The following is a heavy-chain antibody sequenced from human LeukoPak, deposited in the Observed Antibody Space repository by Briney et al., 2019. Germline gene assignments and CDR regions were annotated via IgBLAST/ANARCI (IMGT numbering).Heavy chain of an antibody. J-gene: IGHJ5*02. Sequence: SGPTLVNPTQTLTLTCTFSGFSLRTSGMCVSWIRQPPGKALEWLARIDWDNDKYYTTSLKTRLTISKDTSKNQVVLTMTNMDPVDTATYYCVRTRPVSGWFDPWGQGTLVTVSS. CDR1: GFSLRTSGMC. V-gene: IGHV2-70*11. CDR3: VRTRPVSGWFDP. D-gene: IGHD5/OR15-5a*01. CDR2: IDWDNDK.